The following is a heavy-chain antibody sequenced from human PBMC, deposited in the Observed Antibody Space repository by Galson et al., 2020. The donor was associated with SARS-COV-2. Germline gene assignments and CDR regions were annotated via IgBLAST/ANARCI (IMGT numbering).Heavy chain of an antibody. D-gene: IGHD3-10*01. CDR3: ARGHRGVVPSPVLGLGPFYSYYYMDV. CDR2: INIGGNT. V-gene: IGHV4-34*01. Sequence: GSLRLSCAVYGGSFSGYSWTWIRQPPGKGLEWIGEINIGGNTNYSPSLRSRVTLSVDTSKNQFSLNLRSVTAADTALYFCARGHRGVVPSPVLGLGPFYSYYYMDVWAKGTAVTVSS. CDR1: GGSFSGYS. J-gene: IGHJ6*03.